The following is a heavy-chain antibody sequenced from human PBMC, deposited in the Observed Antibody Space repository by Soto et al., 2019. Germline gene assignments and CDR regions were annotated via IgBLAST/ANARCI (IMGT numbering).Heavy chain of an antibody. Sequence: QVQLQESGPGLVKPSQTLSLTCTVSGGSISSGDYCWSWIRQPPGKGLEWIGYIYYSGSTYYNPSLKSLVTISVDTSKNQCSLKLSSVTAADTAVYYCARGDPHYYDSSGYFRYWGQGTLVTVSS. CDR3: ARGDPHYYDSSGYFRY. J-gene: IGHJ4*02. CDR2: IYYSGST. CDR1: GGSISSGDYC. D-gene: IGHD3-22*01. V-gene: IGHV4-30-4*01.